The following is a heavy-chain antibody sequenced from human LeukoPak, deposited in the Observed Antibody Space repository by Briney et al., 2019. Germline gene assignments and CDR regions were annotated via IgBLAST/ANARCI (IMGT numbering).Heavy chain of an antibody. CDR3: AREIAAADTGGAFDI. V-gene: IGHV1-2*02. Sequence: GTSVKVSCKASGYTFTGYYMHWVRQAPGQGLEWMGWINPNSGGTNYAQKFQGRVTMTRDTSISTAYVELSRLRSDDTAVYYCAREIAAADTGGAFDIWGQGTMVTVSS. J-gene: IGHJ3*02. CDR1: GYTFTGYY. D-gene: IGHD6-13*01. CDR2: INPNSGGT.